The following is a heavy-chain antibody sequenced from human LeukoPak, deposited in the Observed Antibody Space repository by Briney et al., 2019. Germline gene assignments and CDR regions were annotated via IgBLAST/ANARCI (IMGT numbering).Heavy chain of an antibody. CDR1: GFTFSSYA. CDR3: AKDIGLTGVFY. CDR2: ISGSGGST. Sequence: GGSLRPSCAASGFTFSSYAMSWVRQAPGKGLEWVSAISGSGGSTYYADSVKGRFTISRDNSKNTLYLQMNSLRAEDTAVYYCAKDIGLTGVFYWGQGTLVTVSS. D-gene: IGHD2-15*01. J-gene: IGHJ4*02. V-gene: IGHV3-23*01.